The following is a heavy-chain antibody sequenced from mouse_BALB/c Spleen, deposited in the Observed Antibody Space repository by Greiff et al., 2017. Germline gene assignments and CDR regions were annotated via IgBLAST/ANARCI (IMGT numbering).Heavy chain of an antibody. D-gene: IGHD1-1*01. CDR3: ARKWIYYYGSRSFYAMDY. Sequence: QVQLKQSGPGLVQPSQSLSITCTVSGFSLTSYGVHWVRQSPGKGLEWLGVIWSGGSTDYNAAFISRLSISKDNSKSQVFFKMNSLQANDTAIYYCARKWIYYYGSRSFYAMDYWGQGTSVTVSS. CDR2: IWSGGST. V-gene: IGHV2-2*02. CDR1: GFSLTSYG. J-gene: IGHJ4*01.